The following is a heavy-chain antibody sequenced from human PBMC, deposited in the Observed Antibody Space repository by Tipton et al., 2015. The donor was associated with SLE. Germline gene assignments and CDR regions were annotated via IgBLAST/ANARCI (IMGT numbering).Heavy chain of an antibody. J-gene: IGHJ6*02. Sequence: SLRLSCAASGFTFSSYWMSWVRQAPGKGLEWVANIKQDGSEKYYVDSVEGRFTISRDNAKNSLYLQMNSLRAEDTAVYYCAKDQGSGYYYYGMDVWGQGTTVTVSS. CDR2: IKQDGSEK. CDR3: AKDQGSGYYYYGMDV. CDR1: GFTFSSYW. D-gene: IGHD6-25*01. V-gene: IGHV3-7*03.